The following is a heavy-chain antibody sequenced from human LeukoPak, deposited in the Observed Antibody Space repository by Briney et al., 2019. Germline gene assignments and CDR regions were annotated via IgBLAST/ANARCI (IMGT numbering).Heavy chain of an antibody. CDR3: ARDDGWRPDY. J-gene: IGHJ4*02. D-gene: IGHD2-15*01. V-gene: IGHV3-30*02. CDR2: IRYDGSNK. Sequence: GGSLRLSCAASGFTFSSYGMHWVRQAPGKGLEWVAFIRYDGSNKYYADSVKGRFTISRDNSKNTLYLQMNSLRAEDTAVYYCARDDGWRPDYWGQGTLVTVSS. CDR1: GFTFSSYG.